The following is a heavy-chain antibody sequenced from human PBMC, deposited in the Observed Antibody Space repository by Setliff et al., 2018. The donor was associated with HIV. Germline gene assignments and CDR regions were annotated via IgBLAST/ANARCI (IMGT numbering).Heavy chain of an antibody. CDR3: ARYLFCGGDCYSGFDY. Sequence: KTSETLSLTCSVSGGSFSGYYWSWIRQPPGKGLEWIGYIYIYNSGSTNYNPSLTSRVTISADTSKNQFSLRLTSVTAADTAVYYCARYLFCGGDCYSGFDYWGQGTLVTVSS. J-gene: IGHJ4*02. CDR1: GGSFSGYY. D-gene: IGHD2-21*02. V-gene: IGHV4-59*01. CDR2: IYIYNSGST.